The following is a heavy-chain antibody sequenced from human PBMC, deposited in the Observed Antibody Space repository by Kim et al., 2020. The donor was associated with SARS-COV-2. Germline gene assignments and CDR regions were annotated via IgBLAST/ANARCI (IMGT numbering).Heavy chain of an antibody. D-gene: IGHD5-12*01. CDR3: ARRRKNIVATIFGDHYFDY. CDR2: IYYSGST. J-gene: IGHJ4*02. V-gene: IGHV4-39*01. Sequence: SETLSLTCTVSGGSISSSSYYWGWIRQPPGKGLEWIGSIYYSGSTYYNPSLKSRVTISVDTSKNQFSLKLSSVTAADTAVYYCARRRKNIVATIFGDHYFDYWGQGTLVTVSS. CDR1: GGSISSSSYY.